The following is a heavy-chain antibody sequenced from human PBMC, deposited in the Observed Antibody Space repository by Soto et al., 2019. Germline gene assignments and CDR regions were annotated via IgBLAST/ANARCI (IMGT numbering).Heavy chain of an antibody. V-gene: IGHV4-59*01. Sequence: PSETLSLTCTVSGGSISSYYWSWIRQPPGKGLEWIGYIYYSGSTNYNPSLKSRVTISVDTSKNQFSLKLSSVTAADTAVYYCARGTPVLRYVDWSAGFDIWGQGTMVTVSS. CDR2: IYYSGST. D-gene: IGHD3-9*01. CDR1: GGSISSYY. CDR3: ARGTPVLRYVDWSAGFDI. J-gene: IGHJ3*02.